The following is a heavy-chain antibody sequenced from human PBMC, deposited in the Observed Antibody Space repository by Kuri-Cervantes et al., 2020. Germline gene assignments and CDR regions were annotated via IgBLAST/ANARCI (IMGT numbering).Heavy chain of an antibody. CDR2: ISTYNGDT. V-gene: IGHV1-18*04. Sequence: ASVKVSCKASGYTFTNYGISWVRQAPGQGLEWMGWISTYNGDTNYAQKLQGRVTMTTDTSTSTAYMELRSLRSDDTAVYYCARDLPRGGSYYGMNYWGQGTLVTVSS. CDR3: ARDLPRGGSYYGMNY. CDR1: GYTFTNYG. D-gene: IGHD1-26*01. J-gene: IGHJ4*02.